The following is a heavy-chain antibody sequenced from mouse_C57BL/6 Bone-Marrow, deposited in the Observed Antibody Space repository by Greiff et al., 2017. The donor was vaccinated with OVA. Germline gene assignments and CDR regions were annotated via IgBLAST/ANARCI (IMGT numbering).Heavy chain of an antibody. V-gene: IGHV1-82*01. J-gene: IGHJ4*01. Sequence: QVQLQQSGPELVKPGASVKISCKASGYAFSSSWMNWVKQRPGKGLEWIGRIYPGDGDTNYNGKFKGKATLTADKSSSTAYMQLSSLPSEDSAVYFCARRGGDYWGQGTSVTVSS. CDR3: ARRGGDY. CDR2: IYPGDGDT. CDR1: GYAFSSSW.